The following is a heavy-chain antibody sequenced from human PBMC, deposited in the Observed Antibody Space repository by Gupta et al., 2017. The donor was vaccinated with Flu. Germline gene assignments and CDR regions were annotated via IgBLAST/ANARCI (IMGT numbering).Heavy chain of an antibody. CDR2: IYYSGNS. CDR1: GDAISTYY. J-gene: IGHJ4*02. Sequence: ETLSLTCTVSGDAISTYYWSWIRQPPGKGLEFLGFIYYSGNSNYNPSLKGRVTMSIDTSTNRFSLKLTSMTAADTAMYFCVVFVGLRGGLDYWGPGTLVTVSS. CDR3: VVFVGLRGGLDY. V-gene: IGHV4-59*03.